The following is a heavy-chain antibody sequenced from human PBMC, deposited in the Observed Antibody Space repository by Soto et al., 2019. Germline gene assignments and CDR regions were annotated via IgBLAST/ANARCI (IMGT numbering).Heavy chain of an antibody. CDR1: GGSISRYY. D-gene: IGHD1-26*01. CDR3: ASRYGGNFAY. Sequence: PSETLSLTCTVSGGSISRYYWSWIRQPPGKGLEWIGYLYNAGSTIYNPSLKSRVTISVDTSQNQFSLKLNYVTAADTAVYYCASRYGGNFAYWAQGTPVTVSS. CDR2: LYNAGST. J-gene: IGHJ4*02. V-gene: IGHV4-59*01.